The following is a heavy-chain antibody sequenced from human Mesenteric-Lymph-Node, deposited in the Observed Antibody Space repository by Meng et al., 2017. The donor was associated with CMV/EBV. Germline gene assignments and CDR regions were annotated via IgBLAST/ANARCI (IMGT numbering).Heavy chain of an antibody. CDR2: INPKSGDN. Sequence: ASVKVSCKASGYTFTDYYIHWVRQAPGQGLEWMGWINPKSGDNEFAQRFQGRVTVTSDTSISTAYMELSRLSSDDTAVYYCASTTDYDLWSGSHWGQGTLVTVSS. J-gene: IGHJ4*02. CDR1: GYTFTDYY. D-gene: IGHD3-3*01. V-gene: IGHV1-2*02. CDR3: ASTTDYDLWSGSH.